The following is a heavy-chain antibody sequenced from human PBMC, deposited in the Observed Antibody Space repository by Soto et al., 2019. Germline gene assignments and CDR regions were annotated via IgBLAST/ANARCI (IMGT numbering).Heavy chain of an antibody. D-gene: IGHD3-3*01. CDR1: GGSISSGGYS. V-gene: IGHV4-30-2*01. CDR2: IYHSGST. CDR3: ARGSDDFWRQYDY. Sequence: PSETLSLTCAVSGGSISSGGYSWSWIRQPPGKGLEWIGYIYHSGSTYYNPSLKSRVTISVDRSKNQFSLKLSSVTAADTAVYYCARGSDDFWRQYDYWGQGTLVTVSS. J-gene: IGHJ4*02.